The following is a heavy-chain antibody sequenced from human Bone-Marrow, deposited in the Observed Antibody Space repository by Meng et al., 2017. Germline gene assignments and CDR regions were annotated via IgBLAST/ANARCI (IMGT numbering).Heavy chain of an antibody. Sequence: VAAHDSRPGLAHASHTPAPPVSVPGSSIRLGWYFGSWHPKDPGKGPEWYGYTYYSGTPYYNPSLKSPVTIPGDTSKNQFSLKLGSVTAADTAVYYCARVGGGFRFGELRDYYFDYWGQGTLVTVSS. J-gene: IGHJ4*02. D-gene: IGHD3-10*01. V-gene: IGHV4-31*02. CDR3: ARVGGGFRFGELRDYYFDY. CDR1: GSSIRLGWYF. CDR2: TYYSGTP.